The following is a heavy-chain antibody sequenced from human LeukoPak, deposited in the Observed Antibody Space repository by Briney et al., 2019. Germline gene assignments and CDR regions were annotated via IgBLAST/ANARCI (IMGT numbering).Heavy chain of an antibody. CDR3: ATHKYLDTAMASYYFDY. CDR1: GYTFTGYY. Sequence: ASVKVSCKASGYTFTGYYMHWVRQAPGKGLEWMGGFDPEDGETIYAQKFQGRVTMTEDTSTDTAYMELSSLRSEDTAVYYCATHKYLDTAMASYYFDYWGQGTLVTVSS. CDR2: FDPEDGET. D-gene: IGHD5-18*01. J-gene: IGHJ4*02. V-gene: IGHV1-24*01.